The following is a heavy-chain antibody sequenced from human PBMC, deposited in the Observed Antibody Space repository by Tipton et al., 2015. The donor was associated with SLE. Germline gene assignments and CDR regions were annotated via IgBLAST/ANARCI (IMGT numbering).Heavy chain of an antibody. CDR1: GGSISSGDYY. Sequence: TLSLTCTVSGGSISSGDYYWSWIRQPPGKGLEWIGYIYYSGSTYYNPSLKSRVTMSVDTSKNQFSLKLSSVTAADTTIYYCARDSPYDSSGYYSDYWGQGTQVTVSS. CDR3: ARDSPYDSSGYYSDY. D-gene: IGHD3-22*01. CDR2: IYYSGST. J-gene: IGHJ4*02. V-gene: IGHV4-30-4*01.